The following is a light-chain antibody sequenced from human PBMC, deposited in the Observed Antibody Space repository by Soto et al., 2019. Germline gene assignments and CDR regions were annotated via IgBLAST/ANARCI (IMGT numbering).Light chain of an antibody. V-gene: IGKV1-39*01. CDR3: QQYVTAFRT. J-gene: IGKJ1*01. Sequence: DIQMTHSPSSLSSYVGDRVAITCRASQSISSHLNWYQQKAGKAPKFLISGASSLESGVPSRFSGSGSGTEFTLTISSLQPDDFATYYCQQYVTAFRTFGQGTKVDI. CDR1: QSISSH. CDR2: GAS.